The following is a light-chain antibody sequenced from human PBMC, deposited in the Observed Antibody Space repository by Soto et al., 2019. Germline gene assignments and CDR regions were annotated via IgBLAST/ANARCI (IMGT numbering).Light chain of an antibody. J-gene: IGLJ3*02. CDR1: NSDVGTSNL. V-gene: IGLV2-23*02. CDR2: EVS. CDR3: CSRGTTTTWV. Sequence: QSALTQPASVSGSPGQSITISCTGTNSDVGTSNLVSWYQQHPGKAPKFLIYEVSERPSGVSNRFSGSKSGNTASLTISGLQAEDEADEYCCSRGTTTTWVCGGGTKLTVL.